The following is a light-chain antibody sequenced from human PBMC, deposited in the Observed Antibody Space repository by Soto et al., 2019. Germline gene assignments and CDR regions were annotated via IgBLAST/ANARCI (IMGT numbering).Light chain of an antibody. Sequence: EVVLTQSPATLSLSPGERGTLSGRASQSISSYLAWYQQKPGQAPRLLIFDASNRATGIPARFSGSGSGTDFTLTISSLEPEDFGIYYCQQRSNWPPTFGQGTKVEIK. J-gene: IGKJ1*01. CDR3: QQRSNWPPT. V-gene: IGKV3-11*01. CDR1: QSISSY. CDR2: DAS.